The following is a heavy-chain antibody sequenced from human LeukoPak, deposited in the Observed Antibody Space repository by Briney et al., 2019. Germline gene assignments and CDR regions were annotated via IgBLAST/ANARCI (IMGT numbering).Heavy chain of an antibody. J-gene: IGHJ4*02. CDR3: ARPETGFYCSSTSCYRGGFDY. CDR1: GYTFTNYW. V-gene: IGHV5-51*01. Sequence: GESLKISCEGSGYTFTNYWIAWVRQMPGKGLEWMGIIYPGDSDTRYNPSFQGQVTISADKSISTAYLQWSSLKASDTAMYYCARPETGFYCSSTSCYRGGFDYWGQGTLVTVSS. D-gene: IGHD2-2*02. CDR2: IYPGDSDT.